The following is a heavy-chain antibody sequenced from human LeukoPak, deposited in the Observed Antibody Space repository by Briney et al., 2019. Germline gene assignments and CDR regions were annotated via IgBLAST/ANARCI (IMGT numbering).Heavy chain of an antibody. D-gene: IGHD2-8*01. Sequence: ASVKVFCKASGYTFTGYYMHWVRQAPGQGLEWMGWINPNSGGTNYAQKFQGRVTMTGDTSISTAYMELSRLRSDDTAVYYCARDGYCTNGVCLNFDYWGQGTLVTVSS. J-gene: IGHJ4*02. CDR1: GYTFTGYY. CDR3: ARDGYCTNGVCLNFDY. V-gene: IGHV1-2*02. CDR2: INPNSGGT.